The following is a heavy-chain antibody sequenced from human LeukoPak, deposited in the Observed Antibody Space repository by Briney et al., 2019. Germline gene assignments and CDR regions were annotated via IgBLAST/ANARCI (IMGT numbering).Heavy chain of an antibody. D-gene: IGHD3-10*01. CDR2: ISHDGSST. J-gene: IGHJ3*01. V-gene: IGHV3-30*18. CDR3: AKELIGHYYGSGDAFDL. CDR1: GFNLRSYG. Sequence: GGSLRLSCVVSGFNLRSYGIHWVRQAPGKGLEWVARISHDGSSTDYADSVKGRLTISRDTSQSTVFLQMNGLRAEDTAIYYCAKELIGHYYGSGDAFDLWGQGTLVIXSS.